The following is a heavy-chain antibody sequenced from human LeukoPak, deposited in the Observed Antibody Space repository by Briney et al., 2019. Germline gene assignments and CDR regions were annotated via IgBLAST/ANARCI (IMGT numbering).Heavy chain of an antibody. V-gene: IGHV1-18*01. CDR3: ARDIVVVPAPSYYYYYGMDV. D-gene: IGHD2-2*01. Sequence: ASVKVSCKASGYTFTSYGISWVRQAPGQGLEWIGWISAYNGNTNYAQKLQGRVTMTTDTSTSTAYMELRSLRSDDTAVYYCARDIVVVPAPSYYYYYGMDVWGQGTTVTVSS. CDR1: GYTFTSYG. CDR2: ISAYNGNT. J-gene: IGHJ6*02.